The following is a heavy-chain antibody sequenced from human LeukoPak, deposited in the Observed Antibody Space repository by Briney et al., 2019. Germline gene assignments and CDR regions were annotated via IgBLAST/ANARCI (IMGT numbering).Heavy chain of an antibody. Sequence: GGSLRLSCAASGFTFSSYAMHWVRQAPGKGLEWAAVISYDGSNKYYADSVKGRFTISRDNSKNTLYLQMNSLRAEDTAVYYCARAQTRITGTTLDYWGQGTLVTVSS. CDR1: GFTFSSYA. CDR2: ISYDGSNK. CDR3: ARAQTRITGTTLDY. J-gene: IGHJ4*02. V-gene: IGHV3-30-3*01. D-gene: IGHD1-7*01.